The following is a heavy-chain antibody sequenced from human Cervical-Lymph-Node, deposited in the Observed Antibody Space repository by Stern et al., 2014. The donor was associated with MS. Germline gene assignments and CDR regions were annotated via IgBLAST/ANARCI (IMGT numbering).Heavy chain of an antibody. D-gene: IGHD3-10*01. CDR1: GNTFTPYY. CDR2: IHPSGGSP. Sequence: QVPLIQSGAAVTKPRSSVNVSCKPPGNTFTPYYLQWVRPAPGPGLEWMGIIHPSGGSPTYAQKFQGRVTMTRDTSTSTVYMELSSLRSEDTAVYFCARDRGVTSYYYYGMDVWGQGTTVIVSS. V-gene: IGHV1-46*01. CDR3: ARDRGVTSYYYYGMDV. J-gene: IGHJ6*02.